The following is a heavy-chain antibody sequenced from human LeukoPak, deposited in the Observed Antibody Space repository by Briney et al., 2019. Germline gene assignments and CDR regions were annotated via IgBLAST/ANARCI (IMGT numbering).Heavy chain of an antibody. CDR1: GFTFSGSA. Sequence: GGSLKLAWAAAGFTFSGSAIHWVRQSSGKGLEWVGHIDKKDNFYATTSAASVTGRLTISRDDSKNTAYLQMNSLKTEDTALYYCTRDSGTYNWLDPWGQGTLVTVSS. CDR3: TRDSGTYNWLDP. V-gene: IGHV3-73*01. CDR2: IDKKDNFYAT. J-gene: IGHJ5*02. D-gene: IGHD1-26*01.